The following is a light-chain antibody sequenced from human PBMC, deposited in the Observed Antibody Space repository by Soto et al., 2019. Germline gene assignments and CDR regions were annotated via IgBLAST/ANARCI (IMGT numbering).Light chain of an antibody. Sequence: EIVMTQSPATLSVSPGERATLSCRASQSVSSNLAWYQQKPRQAPRLLFYGASTRATGIPARFSGSGSGTEFTITISSLQSEDFAVYYCQQYNNWPHTFGQGTKLEIK. CDR1: QSVSSN. J-gene: IGKJ2*01. CDR2: GAS. CDR3: QQYNNWPHT. V-gene: IGKV3-15*01.